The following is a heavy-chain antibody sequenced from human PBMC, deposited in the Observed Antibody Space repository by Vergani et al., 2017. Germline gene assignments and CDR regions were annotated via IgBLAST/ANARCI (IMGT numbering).Heavy chain of an antibody. D-gene: IGHD6-13*01. Sequence: VQLVESGGGVVQPGRSLRLSCAASGFTFSSYSTNWVRQAPGKGLEWVSSISSSSSYIYYADSVKGRFTISRDNAKNSLYLQMNSLRAEDTAVYYCARDTKGAAGHFDYWGQGTLVTVSS. CDR1: GFTFSSYS. CDR3: ARDTKGAAGHFDY. CDR2: ISSSSSYI. V-gene: IGHV3-21*01. J-gene: IGHJ4*02.